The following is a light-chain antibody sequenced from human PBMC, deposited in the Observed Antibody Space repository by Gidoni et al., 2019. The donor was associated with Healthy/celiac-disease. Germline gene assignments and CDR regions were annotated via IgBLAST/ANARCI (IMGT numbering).Light chain of an antibody. CDR1: SSNSGSNT. CDR3: AAGDDSLNGRDV. Sequence: QPVLPHPPSASGPPAPRVPISCSGSSSNSGSNTVNWYQQLPGTAPKLLIYSNNQRPAGVPDRFSGSKSGTSASLAISGLQSEDEADYYWAAGDDSLNGRDVFGTGTKVTVL. CDR2: SNN. J-gene: IGLJ1*01. V-gene: IGLV1-44*01.